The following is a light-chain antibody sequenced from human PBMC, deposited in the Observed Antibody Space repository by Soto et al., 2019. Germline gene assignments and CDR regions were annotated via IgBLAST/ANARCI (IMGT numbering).Light chain of an antibody. CDR3: NSFRVSHLYV. CDR1: SSDVGGYTA. Sequence: QSVLPQPDSVSRSPGQSITISCTGTSSDVGGYTAVSWYQHHPGKAPKLIIYEVTHRPSGVSDRFSASRSGNTASLTISGLQSEDEADYYCNSFRVSHLYVFGTGTKVTV. CDR2: EVT. V-gene: IGLV2-14*01. J-gene: IGLJ1*01.